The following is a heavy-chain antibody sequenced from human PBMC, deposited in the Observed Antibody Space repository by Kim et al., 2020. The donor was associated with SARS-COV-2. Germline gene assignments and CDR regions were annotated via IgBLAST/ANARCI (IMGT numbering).Heavy chain of an antibody. J-gene: IGHJ4*02. CDR2: VYYSGTT. D-gene: IGHD3-3*01. V-gene: IGHV4-39*01. Sequence: SETLSLTCTVSGDSISTSSDYWGWIRQPPGKGLEWIGSVYYSGTTYYNPSVKSRVTISVDTSKNQFSLKVTSVTAADTAVYFCSRLGREWPYYYFDYWGLGVLVAVSS. CDR1: GDSISTSSDY. CDR3: SRLGREWPYYYFDY.